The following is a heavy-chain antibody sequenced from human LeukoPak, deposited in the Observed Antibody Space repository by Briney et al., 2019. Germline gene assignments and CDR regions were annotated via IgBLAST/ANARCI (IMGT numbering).Heavy chain of an antibody. CDR1: GGTFSSYA. Sequence: SVKVSCKASGGTFSSYAISWVRQAPGQGLEWMGGIIPIFGTANYAQRFQGRVTITADESTSTAYMELSSLRSEDTAVYYCASRFSGWVGAFDIWGQGTMVTVSS. CDR3: ASRFSGWVGAFDI. CDR2: IIPIFGTA. D-gene: IGHD6-19*01. J-gene: IGHJ3*02. V-gene: IGHV1-69*01.